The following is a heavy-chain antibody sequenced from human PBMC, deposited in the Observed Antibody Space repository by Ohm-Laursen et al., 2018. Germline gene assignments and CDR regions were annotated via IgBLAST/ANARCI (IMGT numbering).Heavy chain of an antibody. J-gene: IGHJ6*02. CDR1: GFTFSSYG. D-gene: IGHD6-19*01. CDR2: ISYDGSNK. CDR3: AKVLTESSGWYESYYYYGMDV. V-gene: IGHV3-30*18. Sequence: SLRLSCTASGFTFSSYGMHWVRQAPGKGLEWVAVISYDGSNKYYADSVKGRFTISRDNSKSTLYLQMNSLRAEDTAVYYCAKVLTESSGWYESYYYYGMDVWGQGTTVTVSS.